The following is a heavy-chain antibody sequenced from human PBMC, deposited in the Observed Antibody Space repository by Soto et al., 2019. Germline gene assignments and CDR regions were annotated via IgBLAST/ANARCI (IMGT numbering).Heavy chain of an antibody. D-gene: IGHD3-22*01. V-gene: IGHV4-34*01. J-gene: IGHJ4*02. CDR3: VRGPYDSSGYYLYY. CDR2: INPSGRT. CDR1: GGSFSGYY. Sequence: QVQLQQWGAGLFKPSETLSLTCAVYGGSFSGYYWCWIRQPPGKGLEWSGEINPSGRTNYNPPLRVLFTISVDPSKNQFCLKPSSVTDADTAVYYCVRGPYDSSGYYLYYWGQGTQVTVSS.